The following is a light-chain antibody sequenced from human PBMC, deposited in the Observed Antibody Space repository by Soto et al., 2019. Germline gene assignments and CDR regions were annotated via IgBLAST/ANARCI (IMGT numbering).Light chain of an antibody. Sequence: QSVLTQPASVSGAPGQSTTISCTGTSSDVGGYNYVSWYQQHPGKAPKLMIYEVSNRPSGVSNRFSGSKSGNTASLTISGLQAEDEADYYCSSYTSSSTYVFGTGTKVP. CDR3: SSYTSSSTYV. CDR1: SSDVGGYNY. V-gene: IGLV2-14*01. J-gene: IGLJ1*01. CDR2: EVS.